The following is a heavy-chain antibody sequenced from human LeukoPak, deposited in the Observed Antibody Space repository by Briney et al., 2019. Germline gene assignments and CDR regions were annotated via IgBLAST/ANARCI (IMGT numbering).Heavy chain of an antibody. CDR2: IRNDGSNK. V-gene: IGHV3-30*02. J-gene: IGHJ6*04. Sequence: GGSLRLSCAASGFTFSSYGMHWVRQAPGKGLEWVAFIRNDGSNKYYADSVKGRFTISRDNSKNTLYLQMNSLRAEDTAVYYGAKSLSTDSCVWFRDPVWGKGTTVTVSS. CDR3: AKSLSTDSCVWFRDPV. CDR1: GFTFSSYG. D-gene: IGHD6-19*01.